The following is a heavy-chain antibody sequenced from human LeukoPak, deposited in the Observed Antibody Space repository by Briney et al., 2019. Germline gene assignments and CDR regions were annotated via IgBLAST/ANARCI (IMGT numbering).Heavy chain of an antibody. CDR2: ISGSGGST. J-gene: IGHJ6*03. Sequence: GGSLRLSCAASGFTFSSYAMSWVRQAPGKGLEWVSAISGSGGSTYYADSVKGRFTISRDNSKNTLYLQMNSLRAEDTAVYYCAIDIVVVPAAQQKHYYYYMVVWGKGTTVTVSS. V-gene: IGHV3-23*01. CDR3: AIDIVVVPAAQQKHYYYYMVV. CDR1: GFTFSSYA. D-gene: IGHD2-2*01.